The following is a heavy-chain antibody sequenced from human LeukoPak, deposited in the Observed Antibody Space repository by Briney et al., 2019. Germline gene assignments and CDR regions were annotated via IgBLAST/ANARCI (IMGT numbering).Heavy chain of an antibody. J-gene: IGHJ6*03. CDR2: ISYNGDGT. D-gene: IGHD3-3*02. Sequence: GGSLRLSCAASGFSFSKFAMHWVRQAPGRGLESVSGISYNGDGTYYANSVKGRSTISRDNSKKTLYLQVGSLRVEDMGVYYCARGHFWSGYTYQDYFYYMDVWGKGTAVTVSS. V-gene: IGHV3-64*01. CDR3: ARGHFWSGYTYQDYFYYMDV. CDR1: GFSFSKFA.